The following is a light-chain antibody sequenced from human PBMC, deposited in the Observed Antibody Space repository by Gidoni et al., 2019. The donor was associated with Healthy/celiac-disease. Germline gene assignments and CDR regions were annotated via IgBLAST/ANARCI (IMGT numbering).Light chain of an antibody. CDR2: DAS. CDR3: QQAGT. V-gene: IGKV1-33*01. Sequence: DIQMTQSPSSLSASVGDRVTITCQASQDISNYLNWYQQKPGKAPKLLIYDASNLEKGVPSRFSGSGSGTDFTFTISSLQPEDIATYYCQQAGTFGQGTKLEIK. J-gene: IGKJ2*01. CDR1: QDISNY.